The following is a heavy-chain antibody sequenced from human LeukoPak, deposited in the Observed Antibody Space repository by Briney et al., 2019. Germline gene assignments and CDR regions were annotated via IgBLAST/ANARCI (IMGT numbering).Heavy chain of an antibody. CDR2: ISYDGSNK. Sequence: PGGSLRLSCAASGFTFSSYAMHWVRQAPSKGLEWVAVISYDGSNKYYADSVKGRFTISRDNSKNTLYLQMNSLRAEDTAVYYCARLKTHCSGGSCPFDYWGQGTLVTASS. D-gene: IGHD2-15*01. CDR3: ARLKTHCSGGSCPFDY. J-gene: IGHJ4*02. V-gene: IGHV3-30*04. CDR1: GFTFSSYA.